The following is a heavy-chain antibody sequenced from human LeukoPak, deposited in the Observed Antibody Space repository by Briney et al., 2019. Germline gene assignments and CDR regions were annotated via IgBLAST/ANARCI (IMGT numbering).Heavy chain of an antibody. J-gene: IGHJ4*02. Sequence: GGSLRLSCAASGFTFSSYAMIRVRQVPGKGLVWVSRISSDGSSTSYADSVKGRFTISRDNAKNTLYLQVNSLRVEDTAVYYCARVRYCSSTGCYSYFDYWGQGILVTVSS. D-gene: IGHD2-2*02. CDR3: ARVRYCSSTGCYSYFDY. V-gene: IGHV3-74*01. CDR1: GFTFSSYA. CDR2: ISSDGSST.